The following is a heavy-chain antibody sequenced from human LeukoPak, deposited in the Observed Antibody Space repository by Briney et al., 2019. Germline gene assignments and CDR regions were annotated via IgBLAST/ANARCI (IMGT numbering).Heavy chain of an antibody. Sequence: ASVKVSCKASGYTFTSYYMHWVRQAPGQGLEWMGIINPSGGSTSYAQKFQGRVTMTRDTSTSTVYMELSSLRSEDTAVYYCARASILVRSYCSGGSCYAGKNWFDPWGQGTLVTVSS. D-gene: IGHD2-15*01. J-gene: IGHJ5*02. CDR1: GYTFTSYY. V-gene: IGHV1-46*01. CDR2: INPSGGST. CDR3: ARASILVRSYCSGGSCYAGKNWFDP.